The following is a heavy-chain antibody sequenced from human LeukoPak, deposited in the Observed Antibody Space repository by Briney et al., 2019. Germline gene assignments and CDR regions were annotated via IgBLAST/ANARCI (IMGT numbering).Heavy chain of an antibody. D-gene: IGHD2-15*01. Sequence: PGGSLRLSCAASGFTFSSYAMSWVRQAPGKGLEWVSDICGNNGNTYYADSVKGRFTISRDNSKNTLYLQMTSLRAEDTAVYYCAKQTGGSCYSGFDSWGQGTLVTVST. CDR1: GFTFSSYA. V-gene: IGHV3-23*01. CDR3: AKQTGGSCYSGFDS. CDR2: ICGNNGNT. J-gene: IGHJ4*02.